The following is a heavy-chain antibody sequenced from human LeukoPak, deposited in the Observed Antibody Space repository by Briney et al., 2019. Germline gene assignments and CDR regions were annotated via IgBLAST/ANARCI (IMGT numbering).Heavy chain of an antibody. CDR1: GFTFISDG. Sequence: PGGSLRLSCAESGFTFISDGIHCVRQAPGKGLEWVAFIRYDGSNKYYADSVKGRFTISIDNSKNTLYLQMNSLRAEDTAVYYCAKHAARPTSGAPGYWGQGTLVTVSS. CDR2: IRYDGSNK. CDR3: AKHAARPTSGAPGY. V-gene: IGHV3-30*02. D-gene: IGHD6-6*01. J-gene: IGHJ4*02.